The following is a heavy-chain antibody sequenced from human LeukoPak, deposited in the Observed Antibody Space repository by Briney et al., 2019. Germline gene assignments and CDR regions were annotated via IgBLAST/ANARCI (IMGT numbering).Heavy chain of an antibody. Sequence: PGGSLRLSCAASGFTFSSYWMSWVRQAPGKGLEWVSAISGSGGSTYYADSVKGRFTISRDNSKNTLYLQMNSLRAEDTAVYYCATPGLLWYEGLFDYWGQGTLVTVSS. CDR1: GFTFSSYW. V-gene: IGHV3-23*01. D-gene: IGHD3-10*01. CDR3: ATPGLLWYEGLFDY. J-gene: IGHJ4*02. CDR2: ISGSGGST.